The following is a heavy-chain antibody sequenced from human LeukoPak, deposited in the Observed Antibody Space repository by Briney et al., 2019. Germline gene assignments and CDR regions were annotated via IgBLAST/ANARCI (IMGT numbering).Heavy chain of an antibody. D-gene: IGHD6-13*01. J-gene: IGHJ5*02. CDR3: ARVDLFSSSWRASNWFDP. CDR2: IYYSGGT. Sequence: SETLCLTCTVSGGSTCSDDSYCSWVRHPPGEGLEWIGNIYYSGGTYSNPSRKSGVTIPVDTSKNQVSLRLSSVTAADTAVYYCARVDLFSSSWRASNWFDPWGQGTLVTVSS. CDR1: GGSTCSDDSY. V-gene: IGHV4-30-4*01.